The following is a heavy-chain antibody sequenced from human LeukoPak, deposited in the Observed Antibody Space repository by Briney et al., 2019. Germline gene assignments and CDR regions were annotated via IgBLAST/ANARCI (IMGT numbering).Heavy chain of an antibody. V-gene: IGHV7-4-1*02. CDR1: GYTFISSG. CDR2: VNSNTGNP. Sequence: ASVKVSCKASGYTFISSGMSWVRQAPGQGLEWMGWVNSNTGNPTYAQGFTGRFVFSWDTSVSTAYLQISSLKAEDTAVYYCARVRYTSGLYYFESWGQGTLVTVSP. J-gene: IGHJ4*02. D-gene: IGHD6-19*01. CDR3: ARVRYTSGLYYFES.